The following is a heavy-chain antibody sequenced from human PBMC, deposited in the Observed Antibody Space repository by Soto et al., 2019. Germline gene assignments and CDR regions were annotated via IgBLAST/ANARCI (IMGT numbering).Heavy chain of an antibody. Sequence: EVQLVESGGGLVKPGGSLRLSCAASGFTFSSYSMNWVRQAPGKGLEWVSSISSSSSYIYYADSVKGRFTISRDNTKNSLYLKMNSLRAEDTAVYYCARESYIVVVGGDYYGMDVWGQGTTVTVSS. V-gene: IGHV3-21*01. CDR1: GFTFSSYS. CDR3: ARESYIVVVGGDYYGMDV. CDR2: ISSSSSYI. D-gene: IGHD2-2*01. J-gene: IGHJ6*02.